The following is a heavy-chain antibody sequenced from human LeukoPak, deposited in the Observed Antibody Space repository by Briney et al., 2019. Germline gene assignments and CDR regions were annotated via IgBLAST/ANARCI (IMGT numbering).Heavy chain of an antibody. V-gene: IGHV4-39*07. CDR3: ARETSQKGAHYMDV. D-gene: IGHD3-16*01. CDR2: VYYSGNT. CDR1: GGSISSSNYY. Sequence: SETLSLTCTVSGGSISSSNYYWGWIRQPPGKGLECIGSVYYSGNTYYNPSLKSRVTISVDTSKNQFSLKLRSVTAADTAVYYCARETSQKGAHYMDVWGKGTTVTISS. J-gene: IGHJ6*03.